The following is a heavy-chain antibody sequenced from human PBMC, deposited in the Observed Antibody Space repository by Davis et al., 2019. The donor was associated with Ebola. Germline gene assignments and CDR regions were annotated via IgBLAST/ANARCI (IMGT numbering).Heavy chain of an antibody. V-gene: IGHV4-34*01. D-gene: IGHD5-24*01. Sequence: MPSETLSLTCAVYGGSFSGYYWRWIRQPPGKGLEWIGEINHSGSTNYNPSLKSRVTISVDTSKNQFSLKLSSVTAADTAVYYCARVGFQRWLQLSGWGQGTLVTVSS. J-gene: IGHJ4*02. CDR3: ARVGFQRWLQLSG. CDR2: INHSGST. CDR1: GGSFSGYY.